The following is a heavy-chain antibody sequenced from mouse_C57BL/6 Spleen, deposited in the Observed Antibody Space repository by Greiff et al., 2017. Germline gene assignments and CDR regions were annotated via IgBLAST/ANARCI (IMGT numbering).Heavy chain of an antibody. Sequence: EVHLVESGGGLVKPGGSLKLSCAASGFTFSDYGMHWVRQAPEKGLEWVAYISSGSSTIYYADTVKGRFTISRDNAKTTLFLQMTSLRSEDTAMYYCARPANRNWYFDVWGTGTTVTVSS. J-gene: IGHJ1*03. V-gene: IGHV5-17*01. CDR1: GFTFSDYG. CDR3: ARPANRNWYFDV. CDR2: ISSGSSTI. D-gene: IGHD4-1*01.